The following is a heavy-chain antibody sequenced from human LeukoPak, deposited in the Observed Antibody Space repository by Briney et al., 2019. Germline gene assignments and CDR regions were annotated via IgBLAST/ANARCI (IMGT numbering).Heavy chain of an antibody. CDR2: INSDGSST. Sequence: GGSLRLSCAAPGFTFSSYWMHWVRQAPGKGLVWVSRINSDGSSTTYADSVKGRFTISRDNDKNTLYLQMNSLRAEDTAVYYCARDFAATPYYFDYWGQGTLVTVSA. D-gene: IGHD6-25*01. CDR3: ARDFAATPYYFDY. CDR1: GFTFSSYW. V-gene: IGHV3-74*01. J-gene: IGHJ4*02.